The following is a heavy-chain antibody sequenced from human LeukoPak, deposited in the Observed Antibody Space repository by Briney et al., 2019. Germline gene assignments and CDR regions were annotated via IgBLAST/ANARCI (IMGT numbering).Heavy chain of an antibody. J-gene: IGHJ6*02. CDR3: TRHSDKYCSGAGCYVYNFYGMDV. CDR1: GLSFSGSA. V-gene: IGHV3-73*01. CDR2: IRSKANSYVT. Sequence: GRSLRLSCAASGLSFSGSAMHWVRQASGRGLEWLGRIRSKANSYVTAYAASVNGRFIISRDDSRNTAYLQMNSLQTEDTAVYYCTRHSDKYCSGAGCYVYNFYGMDVWGQGTTVTVSS. D-gene: IGHD2-15*01.